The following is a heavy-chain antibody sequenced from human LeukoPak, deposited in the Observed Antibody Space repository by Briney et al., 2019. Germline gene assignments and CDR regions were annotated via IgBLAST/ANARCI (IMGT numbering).Heavy chain of an antibody. J-gene: IGHJ4*02. CDR3: ARGDYYYDSSGYYVDY. D-gene: IGHD3-22*01. CDR2: IIPIFGTA. V-gene: IGHV1-69*05. Sequence: SVKVSCKASGGTFSSYAISWVRQAPGQGLEWMGRIIPIFGTANYAQKFQGRVTITTDESTSTAYMELSSLRSEDTAVYYCARGDYYYDSSGYYVDYWGQGTLVTVSS. CDR1: GGTFSSYA.